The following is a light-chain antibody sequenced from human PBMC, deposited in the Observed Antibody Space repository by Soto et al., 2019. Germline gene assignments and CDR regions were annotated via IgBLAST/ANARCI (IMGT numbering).Light chain of an antibody. CDR1: QSFSSS. J-gene: IGKJ4*01. CDR3: QQYNNWPFT. CDR2: DAS. V-gene: IGKV3-15*01. Sequence: EIVMTQSPATLSESPGERATLSCRASQSFSSSLAWYQQKPGQAPRLLIYDASARATGIPARFSGSGSGTEFTLTISSLQSEDFAVYYCQQYNNWPFTFGGGPKVEI.